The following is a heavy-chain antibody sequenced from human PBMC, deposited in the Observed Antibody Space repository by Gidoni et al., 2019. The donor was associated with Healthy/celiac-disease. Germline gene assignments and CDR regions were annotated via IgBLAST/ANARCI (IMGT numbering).Heavy chain of an antibody. V-gene: IGHV3-30-3*01. D-gene: IGHD4-17*01. CDR3: ASWRDYGDYQPHGMDV. CDR2: ISYDGSNK. J-gene: IGHJ6*02. CDR1: GFTFSSYA. Sequence: QVQLVESGGGVVQPVRSLRPSCAASGFTFSSYAMHWVRQAPGKGLEWVAVISYDGSNKYYADSVKGRFTISRDNSKNTLYLQMNSLRAEDTAVYYCASWRDYGDYQPHGMDVWGQGTTVTVSS.